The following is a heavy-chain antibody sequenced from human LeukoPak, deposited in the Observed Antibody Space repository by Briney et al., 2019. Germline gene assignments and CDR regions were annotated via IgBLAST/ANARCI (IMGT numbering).Heavy chain of an antibody. J-gene: IGHJ4*02. D-gene: IGHD3-10*01. V-gene: IGHV3-23*01. CDR3: AKAIAGYGSGSY. CDR2: ISGSGGST. Sequence: GGSLRLSCAASGFTFSSYAMSWVRQAPGKGLEWVSAISGSGGSTYYADSVKGRFTISRDNSKNTLYLQMNSLRAEDAAVYYCAKAIAGYGSGSYWGQGTLVTVSS. CDR1: GFTFSSYA.